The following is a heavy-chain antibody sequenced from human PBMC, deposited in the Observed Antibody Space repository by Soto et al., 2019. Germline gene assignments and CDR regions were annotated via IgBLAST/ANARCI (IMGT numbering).Heavy chain of an antibody. CDR1: GYTLTNYY. D-gene: IGHD6-13*01. CDR3: ARGLAAGDY. Sequence: QVQLVQSGAEVKKPGASVKLSCRASGYTLTNYYIHWLRQAPGQGLEWMAIINPNGGSTNYAQKFQGRVTLTRDTSTSTVYMDLSSLKSEDTAVYYCARGLAAGDYWGQGTLVTVSS. V-gene: IGHV1-46*01. CDR2: INPNGGST. J-gene: IGHJ4*02.